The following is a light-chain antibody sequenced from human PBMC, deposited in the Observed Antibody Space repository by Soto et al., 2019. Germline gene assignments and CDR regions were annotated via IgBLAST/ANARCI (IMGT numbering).Light chain of an antibody. J-gene: IGKJ2*01. Sequence: DIVMTQSPATLSVSPGERATLSCRASQSVSSNLTWYQQKPGQAPRLLIYGASTRATGIPAMFSGSGSGTEFTLTISSLQSEDFAVYYCQQYNKWPSYTFGQGTKLEIK. CDR2: GAS. CDR1: QSVSSN. V-gene: IGKV3-15*01. CDR3: QQYNKWPSYT.